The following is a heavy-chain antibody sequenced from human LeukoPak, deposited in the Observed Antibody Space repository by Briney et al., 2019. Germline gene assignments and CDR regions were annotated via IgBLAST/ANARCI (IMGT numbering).Heavy chain of an antibody. CDR3: ASWTGSGWYFDY. J-gene: IGHJ4*02. CDR1: GGSISSYY. CDR2: IYTSGST. Sequence: SETLSLTCTVSGGSISSYYWSWIRQPAGKGLEWIGRIYTSGSTNYNPSLKSRVTISVDTSKNQFSLKLSSVTAADTAVYYCASWTGSGWYFDYWGQGTLVTVSS. V-gene: IGHV4-4*07. D-gene: IGHD6-19*01.